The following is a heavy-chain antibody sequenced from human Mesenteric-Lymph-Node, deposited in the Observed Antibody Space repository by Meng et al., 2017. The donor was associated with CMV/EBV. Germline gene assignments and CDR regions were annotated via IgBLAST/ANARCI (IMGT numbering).Heavy chain of an antibody. CDR2: ITTYNGRT. Sequence: SAYSFSNYAINWMRQAPGQGLEWLGGITTYNGRTNYAQKFHDRVTMTTDISTNTAYMELRSLRSDDTAVYYCAREYGGYSYAAYFDYWGQGTLVTVSS. V-gene: IGHV1-18*01. J-gene: IGHJ4*02. CDR1: AYSFSNYA. D-gene: IGHD5-18*01. CDR3: AREYGGYSYAAYFDY.